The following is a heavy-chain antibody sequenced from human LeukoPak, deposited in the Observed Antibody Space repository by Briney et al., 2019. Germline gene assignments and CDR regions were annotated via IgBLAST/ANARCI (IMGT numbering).Heavy chain of an antibody. D-gene: IGHD1-26*01. V-gene: IGHV3-7*05. CDR2: INLDGTEK. J-gene: IGHJ4*02. CDR3: ATDNVGATPFDY. Sequence: GGSLRLACAASGFTVSYFWMGWVRQAPGKGVEWVANINLDGTEKTDVDSVKGRFTISRDNARKSVCLYMNSVRAEDTAVYYCATDNVGATPFDYWGQGTLVTVSS. CDR1: GFTVSYFW.